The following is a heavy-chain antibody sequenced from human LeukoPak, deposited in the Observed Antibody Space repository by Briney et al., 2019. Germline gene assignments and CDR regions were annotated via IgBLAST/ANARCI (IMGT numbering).Heavy chain of an antibody. D-gene: IGHD3-10*01. J-gene: IGHJ5*02. CDR2: IYPSGNT. CDR3: ARTKFSYYYGSFDP. Sequence: PSETLSLTCTVSRGSTSTYYWSWIRQPAGKGLEWIGRIYPSGNTNFNPSLMSRVTMSIDTSKNQFSLKLSSVTAADTAVYYCARTKFSYYYGSFDPWGQGTLVTVSS. V-gene: IGHV4-4*07. CDR1: RGSTSTYY.